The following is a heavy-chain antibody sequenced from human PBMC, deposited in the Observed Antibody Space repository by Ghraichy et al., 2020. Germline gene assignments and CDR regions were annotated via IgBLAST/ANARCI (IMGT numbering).Heavy chain of an antibody. CDR1: GGSISSSSFY. Sequence: SETLSLTCTVSGGSISSSSFYWGWIRQPPGKGREWIGSITSSGSTYYNSSLRSRVTISVDTSKNQFSLKLSSVTAADTAVYYCARGRAVAGAGRWGQGTLVTVSS. D-gene: IGHD6-13*01. V-gene: IGHV4-39*01. CDR2: ITSSGST. J-gene: IGHJ4*02. CDR3: ARGRAVAGAGR.